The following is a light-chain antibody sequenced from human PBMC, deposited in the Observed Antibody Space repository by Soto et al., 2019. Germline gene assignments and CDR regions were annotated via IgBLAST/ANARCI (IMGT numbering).Light chain of an antibody. CDR3: QQYNTWLWT. J-gene: IGKJ1*01. V-gene: IGKV3-15*01. CDR2: GAS. CDR1: QSINAH. Sequence: EVVMTQSPATLSVSPGERVTLSCRASQSINAHLAWYQQKPGQAPRLLIHGASTRATGIPARFSGSGYGTKFIHTISRLQSEDFAVYYCQQYNTWLWTFGQGTKVEIQ.